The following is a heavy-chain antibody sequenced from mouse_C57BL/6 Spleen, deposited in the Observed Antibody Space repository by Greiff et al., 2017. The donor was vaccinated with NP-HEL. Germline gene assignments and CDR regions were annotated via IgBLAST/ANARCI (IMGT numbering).Heavy chain of an antibody. CDR3: ARHKTAQANYAMDY. CDR1: GFTFSSYG. Sequence: EVQVVESGGDLVKPGGSLKLSCAASGFTFSSYGMSWVRQTPDKRLEWVATISSGGSYTYYPDSVKGRFTISRDNAKNTLYLQMSSLKSEDTAMYYCARHKTAQANYAMDYWGQGTSVTVSS. V-gene: IGHV5-6*01. J-gene: IGHJ4*01. CDR2: ISSGGSYT. D-gene: IGHD3-2*02.